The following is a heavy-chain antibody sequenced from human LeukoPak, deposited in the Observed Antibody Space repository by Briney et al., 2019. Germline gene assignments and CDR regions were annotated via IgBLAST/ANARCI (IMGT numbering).Heavy chain of an antibody. D-gene: IGHD3-3*01. J-gene: IGHJ4*02. CDR2: IGTSSSTI. V-gene: IGHV3-48*04. CDR3: ARDRGTFGVVDS. Sequence: GGSLRLSCAASGFSFLSHSFHWVRQSPGKGLEGVAYIGTSSSTIYQAKSVKGRFSISRDNAKNSLFLQMDSLRVEDTAVYYCARDRGTFGVVDSWGQGTLVAVSS. CDR1: GFSFLSHS.